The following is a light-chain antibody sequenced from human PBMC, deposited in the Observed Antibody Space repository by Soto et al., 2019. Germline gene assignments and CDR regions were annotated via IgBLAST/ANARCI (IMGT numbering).Light chain of an antibody. CDR1: SSNIGSNY. J-gene: IGLJ2*01. V-gene: IGLV1-47*01. CDR3: AAWDDSLSGVV. Sequence: QPVLTQPPSASGTPGQRVTISCSGSSSNIGSNYVFWYQHLPGTAPKLLIYRNNQRPSGVPDRFSGSKSGTSASLAISGRRSEDETDYYCAAWDDSLSGVVFGGGTKLTVL. CDR2: RNN.